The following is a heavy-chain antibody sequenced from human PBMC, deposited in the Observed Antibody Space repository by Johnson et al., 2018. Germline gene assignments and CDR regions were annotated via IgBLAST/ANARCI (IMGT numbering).Heavy chain of an antibody. CDR2: ISWNSGSI. Sequence: EVQLLESGGGLVQPGRSLRLSCAASGFTFDDYAMHWVRQAPGKGLEWVSGISWNSGSIGYADSVKGRFTISRDNAKNSLYLQMNSLRAEDTALYYCAKDIVWGTYYYGSGGAFDIWGQGTMVTVSS. D-gene: IGHD3-10*01. CDR1: GFTFDDYA. CDR3: AKDIVWGTYYYGSGGAFDI. J-gene: IGHJ3*02. V-gene: IGHV3-9*01.